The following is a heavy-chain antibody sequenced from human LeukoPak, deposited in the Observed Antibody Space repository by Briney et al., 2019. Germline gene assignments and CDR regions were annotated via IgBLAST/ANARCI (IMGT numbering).Heavy chain of an antibody. Sequence: GGSLRLSCAASGFTVSSNYMSWVRQAPGKGLEWVSLIYSGGSIHYADSVKGRFTISRDNSKNMVYFQMNSLRAEDTAVYYCARAFYGHYTGPWYFDLWGRGTLVSVSS. V-gene: IGHV3-53*01. CDR1: GFTVSSNY. CDR2: IYSGGSI. CDR3: ARAFYGHYTGPWYFDL. J-gene: IGHJ2*01. D-gene: IGHD4-17*01.